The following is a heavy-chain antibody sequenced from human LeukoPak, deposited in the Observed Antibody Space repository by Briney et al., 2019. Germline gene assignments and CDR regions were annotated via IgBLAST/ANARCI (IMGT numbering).Heavy chain of an antibody. Sequence: GGSLRLSCAASGFTFSSYAMHWVRQAPGKGLEWVAVISYDGSNKYYADSVKGRFTISRDNSKSTLYLQMNSLRAEDTAVYYCARDFGFLPSDYWGQGTLVTVSS. D-gene: IGHD3-3*01. V-gene: IGHV3-30*04. CDR1: GFTFSSYA. CDR2: ISYDGSNK. J-gene: IGHJ4*02. CDR3: ARDFGFLPSDY.